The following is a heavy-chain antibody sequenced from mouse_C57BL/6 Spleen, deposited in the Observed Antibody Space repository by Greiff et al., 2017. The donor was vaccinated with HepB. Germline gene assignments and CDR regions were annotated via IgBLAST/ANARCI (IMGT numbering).Heavy chain of an antibody. CDR1: GYAFSSSW. D-gene: IGHD1-1*01. V-gene: IGHV1-80*01. J-gene: IGHJ2*01. CDR2: IYPGDGDT. CDR3: AYYGSSARGYFDY. Sequence: QVQLQQSGPELVKPGASVKISCKASGYAFSSSWMNWVKQRPGKGLEWIGQIYPGDGDTNYNGKFKGKATLTADKSSSTAYMQLSSLTSEDSAVYFCAYYGSSARGYFDYWGQGTTLTVSS.